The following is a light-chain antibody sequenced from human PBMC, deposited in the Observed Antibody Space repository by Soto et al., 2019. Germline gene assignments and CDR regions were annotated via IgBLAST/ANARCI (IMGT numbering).Light chain of an antibody. J-gene: IGKJ1*01. V-gene: IGKV1-5*03. CDR2: KTS. CDR3: QHGNNYLWT. CDR1: QTIRDW. Sequence: DIQMTQSPSTLSASVGDRVTITCRASQTIRDWLAWYQQKPGKAPKLLIYKTSSLESGVPSRFSGSGSGTEFTITISGLQPEDFATYHCQHGNNYLWTFGQGTKVEIK.